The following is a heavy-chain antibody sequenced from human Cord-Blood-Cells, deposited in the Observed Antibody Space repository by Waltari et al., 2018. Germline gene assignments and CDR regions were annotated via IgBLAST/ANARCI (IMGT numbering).Heavy chain of an antibody. J-gene: IGHJ4*02. CDR1: GGSISSSSYY. V-gene: IGHV4-39*07. CDR3: ASYDSSGLYFDY. D-gene: IGHD3-22*01. Sequence: QLQLQESGPGLVKPSETLSLICTVSGGSISSSSYYWGWIRQPPGKGLEWIGSIYYSGSTYYNPSLKSRVTISVDTSKNQFSLKLSSVTAADTAVYYCASYDSSGLYFDYWGQGTLVTVSS. CDR2: IYYSGST.